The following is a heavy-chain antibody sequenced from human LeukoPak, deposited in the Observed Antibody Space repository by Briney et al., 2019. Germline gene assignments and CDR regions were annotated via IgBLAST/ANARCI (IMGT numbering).Heavy chain of an antibody. CDR3: AKILGHDSSGYYYYGMDV. V-gene: IGHV3-23*01. D-gene: IGHD3-22*01. CDR1: GLTFSSFP. CDR2: ISGSGGDT. J-gene: IGHJ6*02. Sequence: GGSLRLSCAASGLTFSSFPMVWIRQAPGKGLEGVSSISGSGGDTYYQDSVKGRFTISRGNSKNTVYLQMNSLRAEDTAVYYCAKILGHDSSGYYYYGMDVWGQGTTVIVSS.